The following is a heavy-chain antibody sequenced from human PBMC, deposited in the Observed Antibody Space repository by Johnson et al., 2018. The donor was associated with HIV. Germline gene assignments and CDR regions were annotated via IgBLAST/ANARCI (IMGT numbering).Heavy chain of an antibody. J-gene: IGHJ3*02. CDR2: INQDGSET. V-gene: IGHV3-7*04. Sequence: VQLVESGGGLVKPGGSLRLSCAASGFTFSNAWMTWVRQAPGKGLEWVANINQDGSETYYVDSVKGRFTISRDNAKNSLYLQMNSLRAEDTAVYYCARLRGAFDIWGQGTMVTVSS. CDR3: ARLRGAFDI. CDR1: GFTFSNAW.